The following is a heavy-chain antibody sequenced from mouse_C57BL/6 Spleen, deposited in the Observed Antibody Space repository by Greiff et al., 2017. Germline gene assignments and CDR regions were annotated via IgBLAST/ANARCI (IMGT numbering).Heavy chain of an antibody. CDR3: ARDPFYGSSYGSLYFDY. Sequence: QVQLKQPGAELVRPGTSVKLSCKASGYTFTSYWMHWVKQRPGQGLEWIGVIDPSDSYTNYNQKFKGKATLTVDTSSSTAYMQLSSLTSEDSAVYYCARDPFYGSSYGSLYFDYWGQGTTLTVSS. CDR2: IDPSDSYT. CDR1: GYTFTSYW. V-gene: IGHV1-59*01. J-gene: IGHJ2*01. D-gene: IGHD1-1*01.